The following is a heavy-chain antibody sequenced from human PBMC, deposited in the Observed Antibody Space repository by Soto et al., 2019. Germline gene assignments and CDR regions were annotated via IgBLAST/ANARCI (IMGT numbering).Heavy chain of an antibody. CDR2: IYYIGST. J-gene: IGHJ3*02. D-gene: IGHD1-20*01. Sequence: QVQLQESGPGLVKPSETLSLTCTVSGGSISSYYWSWIRQPPGKGLEWSGYIYYIGSTNYNPSLKRRVTISVDTSKNQLSLKLRSVTAADTAVYYCARRYGDVFDIWGQGTVVTVSS. CDR1: GGSISSYY. CDR3: ARRYGDVFDI. V-gene: IGHV4-59*08.